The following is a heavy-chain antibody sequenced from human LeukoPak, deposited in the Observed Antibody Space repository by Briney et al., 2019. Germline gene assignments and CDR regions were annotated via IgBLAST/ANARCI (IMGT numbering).Heavy chain of an antibody. CDR2: IYYSGST. CDR1: GGSISSGGYY. CDR3: ARSLVVTGDYYYYYYMDV. J-gene: IGHJ6*03. Sequence: SETLSLTCTVSGGSISSGGYYWSWIRQHPGKGLEWIGYIYYSGSTYYNPSLKGRVTISVDTSKNQFSLKLSSVTAADTAVYYCARSLVVTGDYYYYYYMDVWGKGTTVTVSS. D-gene: IGHD3-22*01. V-gene: IGHV4-31*03.